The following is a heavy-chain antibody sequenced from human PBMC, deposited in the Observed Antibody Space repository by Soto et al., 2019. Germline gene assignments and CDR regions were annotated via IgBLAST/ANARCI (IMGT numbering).Heavy chain of an antibody. CDR1: GFTFSSYT. CDR3: TKARCSGDTCYVPDY. CDR2: ISGSGGSQ. Sequence: EVQVLESGGGLVQPGGSLRLSCAASGFTFSSYTMAWVRQAPGKGLEWVSSISGSGGSQYYADSVQGRFTISRDNYKNTVSLQMNSLRAEDTATYDCTKARCSGDTCYVPDYWGHGTLVIVSS. D-gene: IGHD2-15*01. J-gene: IGHJ4*01. V-gene: IGHV3-23*01.